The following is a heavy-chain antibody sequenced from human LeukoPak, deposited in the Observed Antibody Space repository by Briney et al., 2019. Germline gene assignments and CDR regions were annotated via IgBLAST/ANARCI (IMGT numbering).Heavy chain of an antibody. CDR2: IIPIFGTA. V-gene: IGHV1-69*05. J-gene: IGHJ4*02. Sequence: SVKVSCKGSGGTFSSYAISWVRRAPARGLEWMGGIIPIFGTANYAQKFPGRVTITTDESTSTAYMELSSLRSEDTAVYYCARGAGERYCSSTSCYNFDYWGQGTLVTVSS. D-gene: IGHD2-2*01. CDR3: ARGAGERYCSSTSCYNFDY. CDR1: GGTFSSYA.